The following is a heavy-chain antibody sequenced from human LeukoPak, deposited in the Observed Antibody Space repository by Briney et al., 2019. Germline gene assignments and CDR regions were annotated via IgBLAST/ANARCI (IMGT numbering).Heavy chain of an antibody. CDR2: ILLSGII. Sequence: SETVSLTCTVSGGSISGYYWSWIRQPPGSGLEYIGYILLSGIIHHTPSLKSRVTISVVKSKNQCSLGLRSVTAADTAMYFCARSTQESITSFDYWGRGTLVTVA. CDR3: ARSTQESITSFDY. J-gene: IGHJ4*02. V-gene: IGHV4-59*01. D-gene: IGHD2-21*01. CDR1: GGSISGYY.